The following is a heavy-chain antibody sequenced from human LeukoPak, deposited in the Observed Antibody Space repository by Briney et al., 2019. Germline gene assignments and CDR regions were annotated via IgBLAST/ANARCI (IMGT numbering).Heavy chain of an antibody. D-gene: IGHD3-16*01. V-gene: IGHV1-18*01. Sequence: GASVKVSCKASSYTFTSYGIGWVRQAPGLGLEWMGWISAYNGNTNYAQKLQGRVTMTRDTSISTAYMELSRLRSDDTAVYYCARTPRGRVMVFYYMDVWGKGTTVTISS. J-gene: IGHJ6*03. CDR3: ARTPRGRVMVFYYMDV. CDR1: SYTFTSYG. CDR2: ISAYNGNT.